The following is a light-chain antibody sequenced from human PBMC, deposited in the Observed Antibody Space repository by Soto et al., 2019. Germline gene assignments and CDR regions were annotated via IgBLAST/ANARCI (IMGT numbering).Light chain of an antibody. CDR3: GTWDSSLSAGV. Sequence: QSVLTQPPSVSAAPGQKVTISCIGSSSNIGNNYVSWYQHLPGTTPKLLIFGNHERPSGIPDRFSGSKSGTSATLGITGLQPGDEADYYCGTWDSSLSAGVFGGETKLTVL. V-gene: IGLV1-51*01. J-gene: IGLJ2*01. CDR1: SSNIGNNY. CDR2: GNH.